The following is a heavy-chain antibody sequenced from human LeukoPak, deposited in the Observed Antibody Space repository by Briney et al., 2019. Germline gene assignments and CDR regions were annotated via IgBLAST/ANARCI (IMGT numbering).Heavy chain of an antibody. D-gene: IGHD2-15*01. V-gene: IGHV3-11*04. J-gene: IGHJ3*02. Sequence: GGSLRLSCAASGFTFSDYYMSWIRQAPGKGLEWVSYISSSGSTIYYADSVKGRFTISRDNAKNSLYLQMNSLRAEDTAVYYCARLYCSGGSCYRLDDAFDIWGQGTMVTVSS. CDR3: ARLYCSGGSCYRLDDAFDI. CDR1: GFTFSDYY. CDR2: ISSSGSTI.